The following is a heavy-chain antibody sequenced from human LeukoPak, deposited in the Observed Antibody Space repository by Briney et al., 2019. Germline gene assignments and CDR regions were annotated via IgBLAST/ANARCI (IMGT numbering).Heavy chain of an antibody. CDR1: GFIFSHYG. Sequence: PGGSLRLSCAASGFIFSHYGMHWVRQAPGKGLVWVSRINSDGSSTSYADSVKGRFTISRDNAKNTLYLQMNSLRAEDTAVYYCARGFAGQAYWGQGTLVTVSS. J-gene: IGHJ4*02. D-gene: IGHD3-10*01. CDR2: INSDGSST. CDR3: ARGFAGQAY. V-gene: IGHV3-74*01.